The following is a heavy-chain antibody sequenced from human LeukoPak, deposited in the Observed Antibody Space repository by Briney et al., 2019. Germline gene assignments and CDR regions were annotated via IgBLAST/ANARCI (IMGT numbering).Heavy chain of an antibody. CDR2: ISSSSSYI. CDR1: GFTFDDYA. J-gene: IGHJ4*02. V-gene: IGHV3-21*01. D-gene: IGHD5-18*01. Sequence: GRSLRLSCAASGFTFDDYAMHWVRQAPGKGLEWVSSISSSSSYIYYADSVKGRFTISRDNAKNSLYPQMNSLRAEDTAVYYCARDRSGYSLYYFDYWGQGTLVTVSS. CDR3: ARDRSGYSLYYFDY.